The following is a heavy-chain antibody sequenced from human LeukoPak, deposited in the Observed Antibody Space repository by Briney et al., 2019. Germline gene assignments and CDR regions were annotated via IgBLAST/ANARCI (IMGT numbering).Heavy chain of an antibody. D-gene: IGHD2-21*02. V-gene: IGHV4-4*07. CDR3: ARAVTVVTRGGLVFDY. Sequence: PSETLSLTCTVSGGSISSFYWSWIRQPAGKGLEWIGRIYTSESTNYNPSLKSRVTMSADTSKNQFSLKLSSVTAADTAVYYCARAVTVVTRGGLVFDYWGQGTLVTVSS. J-gene: IGHJ4*02. CDR2: IYTSEST. CDR1: GGSISSFY.